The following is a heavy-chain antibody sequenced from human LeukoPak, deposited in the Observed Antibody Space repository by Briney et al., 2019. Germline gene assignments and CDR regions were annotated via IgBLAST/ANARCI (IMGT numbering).Heavy chain of an antibody. D-gene: IGHD3-3*01. CDR3: ARGRSYDFWSGYYPYFDY. CDR1: GYTFTGYY. J-gene: IGHJ4*02. Sequence: ASVKVCCKASGYTFTGYYMHWVRQAPGQGLEWMGWINPNSGGTDYAQKFQGRVTMTRDTSISTAYMELSRLRSDDTAVYYCARGRSYDFWSGYYPYFDYWGQGTLVTVSS. CDR2: INPNSGGT. V-gene: IGHV1-2*02.